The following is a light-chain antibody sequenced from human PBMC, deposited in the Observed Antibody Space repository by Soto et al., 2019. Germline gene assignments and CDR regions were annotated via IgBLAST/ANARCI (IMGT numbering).Light chain of an antibody. CDR2: DVS. V-gene: IGLV2-14*03. Sequence: QSVLTQPASVSGSHGHSIAISCTGTSSDVGGYNYVSWYQHHPGKAPTVMIYDVSNRPSGVSDRFSGSKSGNTASLTISGLRADDEADYYCSSYTSSSTYVFGTGTKVTVL. CDR1: SSDVGGYNY. CDR3: SSYTSSSTYV. J-gene: IGLJ1*01.